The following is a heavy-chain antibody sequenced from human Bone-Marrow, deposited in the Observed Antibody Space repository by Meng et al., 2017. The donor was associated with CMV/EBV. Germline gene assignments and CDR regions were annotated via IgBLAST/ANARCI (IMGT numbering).Heavy chain of an antibody. CDR3: AQGLMVYED. D-gene: IGHD2-8*01. CDR1: GGTFSSYA. Sequence: KVSCKDSGGTFSSYAISWVRQAPGQGLEWMGGIIPIFGTTNYAQKFQGRVTITTDESTSTAYMELSSLRSEDTAVYYCAQGLMVYEDWGQGTLVTVSS. CDR2: IIPIFGTT. J-gene: IGHJ4*02. V-gene: IGHV1-69*05.